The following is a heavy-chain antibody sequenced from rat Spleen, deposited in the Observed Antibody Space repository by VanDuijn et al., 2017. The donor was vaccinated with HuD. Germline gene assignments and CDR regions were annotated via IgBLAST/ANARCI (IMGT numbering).Heavy chain of an antibody. CDR1: GFNFTDYW. Sequence: EVKLFESGGGLVQPGRSLKLSCTASGFNFTDYWMAWVRQAPGKGLEWIREINKDGSTINYTPSLKDKFTMSRDNAQNTLYLQMSKLRSEDTAIYYCTRVTYSSYMNWGQGVMVTVSS. CDR2: INKDGSTI. CDR3: TRVTYSSYMN. J-gene: IGHJ2*01. D-gene: IGHD1-2*01. V-gene: IGHV4-2*01.